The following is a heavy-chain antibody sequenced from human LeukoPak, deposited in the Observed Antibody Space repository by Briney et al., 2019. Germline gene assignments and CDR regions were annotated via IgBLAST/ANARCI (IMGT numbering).Heavy chain of an antibody. Sequence: GGSLRLSCAASGFTFSSHAMSWVRQAPGKGLEWVSAISGSGGSTYYADSVKGRFTISRDNSKNTLYLQMNSLRAEDTAVYYCAKGGSGKYCYYGMDVWGQGTTVTVSS. V-gene: IGHV3-23*01. D-gene: IGHD3-10*01. CDR3: AKGGSGKYCYYGMDV. CDR2: ISGSGGST. J-gene: IGHJ6*02. CDR1: GFTFSSHA.